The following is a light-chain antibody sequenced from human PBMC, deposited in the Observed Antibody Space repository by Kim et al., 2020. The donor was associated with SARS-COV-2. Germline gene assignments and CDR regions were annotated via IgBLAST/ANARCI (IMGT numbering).Light chain of an antibody. CDR3: QTWGTGIRV. CDR1: SGHSSYA. Sequence: QPVLTQSPSASASLGASVKLTCTLSSGHSSYAIARHQQQPEKGPRYLMKLNSDGSHSKGDGIPDRFSGSSSGAERYLTISSLQSEDEADYYCQTWGTGIRVFGGGTQLTVL. CDR2: LNSDGSH. J-gene: IGLJ3*02. V-gene: IGLV4-69*01.